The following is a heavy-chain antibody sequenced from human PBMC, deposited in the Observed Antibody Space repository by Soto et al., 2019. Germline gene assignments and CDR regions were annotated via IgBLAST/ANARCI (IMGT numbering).Heavy chain of an antibody. CDR2: VHYTGRT. V-gene: IGHV4-61*08. Sequence: SETLSLTCTVSGGSINSGGCSWSWVRQPPEKGLEWLGYVHYTGRTRYNPALESRVAISRDTSDNQFSLTLRSVTAADTAVYYCTRSHGAYWGQGILVTVSS. CDR3: TRSHGAY. J-gene: IGHJ4*02. D-gene: IGHD3-10*01. CDR1: GGSINSGGCS.